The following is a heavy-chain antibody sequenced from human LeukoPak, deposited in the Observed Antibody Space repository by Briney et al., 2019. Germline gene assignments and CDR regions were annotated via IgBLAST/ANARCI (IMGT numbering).Heavy chain of an antibody. CDR2: ISSSSSYI. CDR1: GFTLSSYG. CDR3: ARERCSSTSCGDY. D-gene: IGHD2-2*01. V-gene: IGHV3-21*01. J-gene: IGHJ4*02. Sequence: GGSLRLSCAASGFTLSSYGMNWVRQAPGKGLEWVSSISSSSSYIYYADSVKGRFTISRDNAKNSLYLQMNSLRAEDTAVYYCARERCSSTSCGDYWGQGTLVTVSS.